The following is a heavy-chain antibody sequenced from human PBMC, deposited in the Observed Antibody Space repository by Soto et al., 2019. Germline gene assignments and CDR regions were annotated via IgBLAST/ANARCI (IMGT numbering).Heavy chain of an antibody. J-gene: IGHJ6*02. Sequence: PGAALKISCKGSGYSYTPYWIGRVRQRPWRGLEWMGIINPADSETNYSSSFQVQVTISADRSTSTAFLPWSTLKASDTAMYYCVRRAEGRPGDGYFYGEREVWG. CDR2: INPADSET. CDR3: VRRAEGRPGDGYFYGEREV. CDR1: GYSYTPYW. D-gene: IGHD4-17*01. V-gene: IGHV5-51*01.